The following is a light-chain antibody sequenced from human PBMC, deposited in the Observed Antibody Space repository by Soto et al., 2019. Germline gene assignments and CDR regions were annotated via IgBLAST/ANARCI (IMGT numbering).Light chain of an antibody. V-gene: IGKV3D-20*02. CDR1: QSVSSSY. CDR2: NAS. J-gene: IGKJ1*01. Sequence: EIVFTQSPGTLSLSPGERATLSCRASQSVSSSYLAWYQQKPGQAPRLLIYNASNRATGIPARFSGSGSGTDFSLTISSLEPEDFAAYYCQQRSNWPGTFGQGTKVDIK. CDR3: QQRSNWPGT.